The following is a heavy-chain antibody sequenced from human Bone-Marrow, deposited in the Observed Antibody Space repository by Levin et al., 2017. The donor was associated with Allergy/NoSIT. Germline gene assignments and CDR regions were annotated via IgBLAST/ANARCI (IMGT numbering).Heavy chain of an antibody. CDR1: GFTFSTYA. CDR2: ISGDGGST. Sequence: LSLTCAASGFTFSTYAMSWVRQAPGKGLEWVSVISGDGGSTYYTESVKGRFTLSRDNSKNTLYLQVNSLRAEDTAVYYCAKGGMGDYRRHYFDHWGQGTLVTVSS. CDR3: AKGGMGDYRRHYFDH. V-gene: IGHV3-23*01. D-gene: IGHD4-11*01. J-gene: IGHJ4*02.